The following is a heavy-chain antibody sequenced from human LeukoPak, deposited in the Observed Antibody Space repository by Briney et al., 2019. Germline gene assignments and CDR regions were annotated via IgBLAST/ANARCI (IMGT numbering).Heavy chain of an antibody. V-gene: IGHV3-30*02. CDR2: IRRDGSGI. CDR1: GFTFRNYD. CDR3: AKDNWLPSSPAVAGLGD. D-gene: IGHD6-19*01. Sequence: GGSLRLSCKPSGFTFRNYDMHWVRQAPGKGLEWVAFIRRDGSGIFHADSVKGRFTISRDNSRNTLYLQMNSLTVEDTAVYYCAKDNWLPSSPAVAGLGDWNQGTLVIVSS. J-gene: IGHJ4*02.